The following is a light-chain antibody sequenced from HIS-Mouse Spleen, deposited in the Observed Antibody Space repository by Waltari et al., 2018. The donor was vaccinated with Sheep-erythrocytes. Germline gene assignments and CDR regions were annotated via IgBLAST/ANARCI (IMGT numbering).Light chain of an antibody. J-gene: IGLJ3*02. CDR3: CSYAGSSTPWV. V-gene: IGLV2-23*01. Sequence: QSALTQPASVSGSPGQSITISCTGTSSDFGSYNLVPWYPQHPGKAPKLMIYEGSKRPSGVSNRFSGSKSGNTASLTISGLQAEDEADYYCCSYAGSSTPWVFGGGTKLTVL. CDR2: EGS. CDR1: SSDFGSYNL.